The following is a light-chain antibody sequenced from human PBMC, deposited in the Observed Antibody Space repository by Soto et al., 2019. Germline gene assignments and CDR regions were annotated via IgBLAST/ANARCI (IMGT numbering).Light chain of an antibody. V-gene: IGLV2-8*01. CDR2: EVT. J-gene: IGLJ2*01. CDR3: SSYAGSNNFGVL. CDR1: SSDVGSYNF. Sequence: QSALTQPRSASGSPGQSVTISCTGTSSDVGSYNFVSWYQQHPDKAPKLMIYEVTKRPSGVPDRFSGSKSDNTASLTVSGLQAEDEADFYCSSYAGSNNFGVLFGGGTKLTVL.